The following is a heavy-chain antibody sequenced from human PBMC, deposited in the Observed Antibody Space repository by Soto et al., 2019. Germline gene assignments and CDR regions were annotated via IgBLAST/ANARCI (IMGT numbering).Heavy chain of an antibody. CDR3: AKTPLSRWSSGWYGRYYFDY. D-gene: IGHD6-19*01. CDR2: ITAGGSST. CDR1: GFTFRNYA. Sequence: EVQLLESGGALVQPGGSLRLSCAASGFTFRNYAMSWVRQAPGKGPEWVSRITAGGSSTYYADSVKGRFTVSRDNSKNTLYLQMSSLRAEDTAIYYCAKTPLSRWSSGWYGRYYFDYWGRGTLVTVSS. V-gene: IGHV3-23*01. J-gene: IGHJ4*02.